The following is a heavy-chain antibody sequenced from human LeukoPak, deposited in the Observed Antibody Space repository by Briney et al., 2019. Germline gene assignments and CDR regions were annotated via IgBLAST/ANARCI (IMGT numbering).Heavy chain of an antibody. V-gene: IGHV4-59*01. J-gene: IGHJ4*02. CDR2: IYYSGST. CDR1: GGSISSYY. Sequence: SETLSLTCTVSGGSISSYYWSWIRQPPGKGLEWIGYIYYSGSTNYNPSLKSRVTISVDTSKNQFSLKLSSVTAADTAVYYCAKDYSRDGYTRAFDYWGQGTLVTVSS. D-gene: IGHD5-24*01. CDR3: AKDYSRDGYTRAFDY.